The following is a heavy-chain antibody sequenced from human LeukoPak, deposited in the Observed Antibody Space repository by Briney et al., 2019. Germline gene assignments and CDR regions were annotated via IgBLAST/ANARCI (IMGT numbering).Heavy chain of an antibody. Sequence: GGSLRLSCAASGFAFSTYAMHWVRQTPGKGLEGVAVISFDGNDKYSADSVKGRFTISRDNSNNKLYLQMNSLRAEDTAVYYCARARGIQLWYINFDYWGQGTLVTVSS. CDR3: ARARGIQLWYINFDY. D-gene: IGHD5-18*01. V-gene: IGHV3-30-3*01. CDR1: GFAFSTYA. J-gene: IGHJ4*02. CDR2: ISFDGNDK.